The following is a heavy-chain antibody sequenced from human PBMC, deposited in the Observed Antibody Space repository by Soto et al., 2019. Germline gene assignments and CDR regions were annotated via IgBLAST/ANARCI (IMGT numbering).Heavy chain of an antibody. D-gene: IGHD3-3*01. CDR3: ARHQGRVAIMIDY. V-gene: IGHV4-39*01. J-gene: IGHJ4*02. CDR1: GGSISSSSYY. CDR2: IYYSGST. Sequence: SETLSLTCTVSGGSISSSSYYWGWIRQPPGKGLEWIGSIYYSGSTYYNPSLKSRVTISVDTSKNQFSLKLSSVTAADTAVYYCARHQGRVAIMIDYWGQGTLVTVSS.